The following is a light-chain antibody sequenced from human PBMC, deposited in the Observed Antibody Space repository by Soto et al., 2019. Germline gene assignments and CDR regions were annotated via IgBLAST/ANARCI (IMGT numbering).Light chain of an antibody. V-gene: IGLV1-40*01. CDR3: GGWDDSLSGPV. J-gene: IGLJ2*01. CDR2: GNS. CDR1: SSNIGAGYV. Sequence: QSVLTQPPSVSGAPGQRVTISCTGSSSNIGAGYVVHWYQQLPGTAPKLLIYGNSNRPSGVPDQFSGSKSGTSASLAITGLQSEDEADYYCGGWDDSLSGPVFGGGTKVTVL.